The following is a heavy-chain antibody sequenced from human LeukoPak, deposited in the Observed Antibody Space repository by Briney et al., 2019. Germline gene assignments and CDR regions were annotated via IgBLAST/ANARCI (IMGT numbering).Heavy chain of an antibody. J-gene: IGHJ4*02. D-gene: IGHD6-19*01. CDR3: ASFGIPVAGTYPFDY. CDR1: GFTFSSYS. Sequence: GGSLRLSCAASGFTFSSYSMNWVRQAPGKGLEWVSSISSSSSYIYYADSVKGRFTISRDNAKNSLYLQMNNLRAEDTAVYYCASFGIPVAGTYPFDYWGQGTLVTVSS. CDR2: ISSSSSYI. V-gene: IGHV3-21*01.